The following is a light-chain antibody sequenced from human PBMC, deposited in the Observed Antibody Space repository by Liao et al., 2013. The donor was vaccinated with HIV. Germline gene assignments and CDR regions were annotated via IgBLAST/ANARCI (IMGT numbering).Light chain of an antibody. CDR2: EDT. CDR1: KLGEKY. J-gene: IGLJ3*02. Sequence: SYVVTQPPSVSVSPGQTATITCSGDKLGEKYASWYQQKPGQSPVLVIYEDTKRPSGIPGRFSGSNSENTATLTINGTQTMDEADYYCQAWDSSTRVFGGGTKLTVL. V-gene: IGLV3-1*01. CDR3: QAWDSSTRV.